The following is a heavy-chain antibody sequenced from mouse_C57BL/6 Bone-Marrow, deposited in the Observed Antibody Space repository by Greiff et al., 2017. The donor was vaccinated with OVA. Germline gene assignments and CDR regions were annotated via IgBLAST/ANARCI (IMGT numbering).Heavy chain of an antibody. D-gene: IGHD1-1*01. CDR3: ARQGIYYYGSSYAMDY. CDR1: GFTFSSYT. CDR2: ISGGGGNT. V-gene: IGHV5-9*01. Sequence: EVHLVESGGGLVKPGGSLKLSCAASGFTFSSYTMSWVRQTPEKRLEWVATISGGGGNTYYQDSVKGRFTISRDNAKNTLYLQMSSLRSEDTALYYCARQGIYYYGSSYAMDYWGQGTSVTVSS. J-gene: IGHJ4*01.